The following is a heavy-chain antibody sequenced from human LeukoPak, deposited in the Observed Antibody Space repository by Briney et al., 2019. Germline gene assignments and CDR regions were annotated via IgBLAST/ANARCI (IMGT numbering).Heavy chain of an antibody. J-gene: IGHJ4*02. CDR2: MNPNSGNT. D-gene: IGHD4-17*01. CDR3: ARIHGEDRDY. Sequence: ASVKVSCKASGYTFTSYDIYWVRQATGQGLEWMGWMNPNSGNTGYARKFQGRVTMTRNTSISTAYMELSSLRSEDTAVYYCARIHGEDRDYWGQGTLVTVSS. V-gene: IGHV1-8*01. CDR1: GYTFTSYD.